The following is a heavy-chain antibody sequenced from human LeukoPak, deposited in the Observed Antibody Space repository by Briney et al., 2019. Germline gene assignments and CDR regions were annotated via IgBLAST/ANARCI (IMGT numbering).Heavy chain of an antibody. CDR2: ISGSGGNI. Sequence: GGSLRLSCAASGFTFSSYAMSWVRQAPGKGLEWVSVISGSGGNINYADSVKGRFTISRDNFKNTLYLQMNSLRAEDTAIYYCAKSVAIYFYYGLDVWGQGTTVTVSS. CDR1: GFTFSSYA. J-gene: IGHJ6*02. CDR3: AKSVAIYFYYGLDV. V-gene: IGHV3-23*01. D-gene: IGHD3-3*01.